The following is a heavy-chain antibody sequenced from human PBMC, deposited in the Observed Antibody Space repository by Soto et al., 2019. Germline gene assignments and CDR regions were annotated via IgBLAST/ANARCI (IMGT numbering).Heavy chain of an antibody. Sequence: ASLKVSCKASGYTFTIYAMHWVRQAPGQRLEWMGWINAGNGNTKYSQKFQGRVTITRDTSASTAYMELSSLRSEDTAVYYCARSIVVVTALDYWGQGTLVTVSS. D-gene: IGHD2-21*02. J-gene: IGHJ4*02. CDR1: GYTFTIYA. V-gene: IGHV1-3*01. CDR3: ARSIVVVTALDY. CDR2: INAGNGNT.